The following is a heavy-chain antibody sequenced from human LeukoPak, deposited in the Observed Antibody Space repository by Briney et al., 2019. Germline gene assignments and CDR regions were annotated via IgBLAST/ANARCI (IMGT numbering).Heavy chain of an antibody. V-gene: IGHV1-69*01. CDR2: IIPIFGTA. D-gene: IGHD5-12*01. J-gene: IGHJ4*02. Sequence: GASVKVSCKASGGTFSSYAIRWVRQAPGQGLEWMGGIIPIFGTANYAQKFQGRVTITAGESTSTAYMELSSLRSEDTAVYYCARSPYSGYDSDYWGQGTLVTVSS. CDR3: ARSPYSGYDSDY. CDR1: GGTFSSYA.